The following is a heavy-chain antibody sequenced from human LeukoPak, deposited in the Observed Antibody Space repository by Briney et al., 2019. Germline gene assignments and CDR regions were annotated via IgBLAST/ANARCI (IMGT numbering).Heavy chain of an antibody. CDR3: AKGEQWLEEYYFDY. V-gene: IGHV3-23*01. J-gene: IGHJ4*02. CDR2: ISGSGGST. Sequence: GGSVRLSCAASGFTFSSYAMSWVRHAPGKGLEWVSGISGSGGSTYYADSVKSRFTISRDNSKNTLYLQMNSLRAEDTAVYYCAKGEQWLEEYYFDYWGQGTLVTVSS. CDR1: GFTFSSYA. D-gene: IGHD6-19*01.